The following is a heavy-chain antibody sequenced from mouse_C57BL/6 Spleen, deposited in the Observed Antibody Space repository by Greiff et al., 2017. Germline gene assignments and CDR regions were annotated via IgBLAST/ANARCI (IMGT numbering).Heavy chain of an antibody. D-gene: IGHD1-1*01. V-gene: IGHV5-6*01. CDR2: ISSGGSYT. J-gene: IGHJ1*03. CDR1: GFTFSSYG. CDR3: ARGHYGSSYWYFDV. Sequence: DVHLVESGGDLVKPGGSLKLSCAASGFTFSSYGMSWVRQTPDKRLEWVATISSGGSYTYYPDSVKGRFTISRDNAKNTLYLQMSSLKSEDTAMYYCARGHYGSSYWYFDVWGTGTTVTVSS.